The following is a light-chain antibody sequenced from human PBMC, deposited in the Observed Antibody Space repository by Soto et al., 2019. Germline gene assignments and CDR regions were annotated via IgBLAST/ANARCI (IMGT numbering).Light chain of an antibody. CDR3: QTWGTDIRM. CDR2: VNSDGSH. V-gene: IGLV4-69*01. Sequence: QAVVTQSPSASASLGASVKLTCTLSSGHSSYAIAWHQQQPEKGPRYLMKVNSDGSHIKGDGIPDRFSGSSSGAERYLTISSLQSEDEADYYCQTWGTDIRMFGGGTKLTVL. CDR1: SGHSSYA. J-gene: IGLJ3*02.